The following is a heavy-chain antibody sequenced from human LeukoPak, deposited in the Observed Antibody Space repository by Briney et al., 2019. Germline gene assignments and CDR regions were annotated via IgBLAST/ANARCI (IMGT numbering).Heavy chain of an antibody. D-gene: IGHD4/OR15-4a*01. CDR1: GGSFSGYY. CDR3: ARESGGAIDY. CDR2: INHNETT. J-gene: IGHJ4*02. Sequence: SETLSLTCAVYGGSFSGYYWRWIRQPPGKGLEWVGEINHNETTNYNPSRKSRVTISVGTSKNQFSLKVSSLTAADTAVYYCARESGGAIDYWGQGTLVSVSS. V-gene: IGHV4-34*01.